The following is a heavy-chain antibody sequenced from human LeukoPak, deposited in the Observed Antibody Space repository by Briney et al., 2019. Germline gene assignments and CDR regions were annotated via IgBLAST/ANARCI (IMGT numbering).Heavy chain of an antibody. CDR2: INHSGST. V-gene: IGHV4-34*01. D-gene: IGHD6-19*01. CDR1: GGSFSGYY. Sequence: SETLSLTCAVYGGSFSGYYWSWIRQPPGKGLEWMGEINHSGSTNYNPSLKSRVTISVDTSKNQFSLKLSSVTAADTAVYYCARDAGSSGWYATAFDIWGQGTMVTVSS. CDR3: ARDAGSSGWYATAFDI. J-gene: IGHJ3*02.